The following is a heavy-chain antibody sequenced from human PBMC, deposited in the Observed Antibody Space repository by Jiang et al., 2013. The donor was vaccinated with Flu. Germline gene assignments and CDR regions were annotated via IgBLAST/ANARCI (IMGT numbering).Heavy chain of an antibody. CDR3: TVLSLIGLDV. CDR2: IQFDGSNE. D-gene: IGHD2-21*01. CDR1: GFIFSSYG. J-gene: IGHJ3*01. Sequence: VVQPGGSLRLSCAASGFIFSSYGMHWVRQAPGKGLEWVTFIQFDGSNEYYLDSVKGRFTISRDNSKNTLYLQMSSLRVEDTALYYCTVLSLIGLDVWGQGTMVTVSS. V-gene: IGHV3-30*02.